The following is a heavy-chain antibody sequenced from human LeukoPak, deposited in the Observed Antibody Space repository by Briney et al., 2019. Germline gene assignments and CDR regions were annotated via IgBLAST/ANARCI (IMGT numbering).Heavy chain of an antibody. CDR2: ISYDGSNK. CDR1: GFTFSSYG. V-gene: IGHV3-30*19. CDR3: ARDQGSGSYYMSVKDAFDI. Sequence: GGSLRLSCAASGFTFSSYGMHWVRQAPGKGLEWVAVISYDGSNKYYADSVKGRFTISRDNSKNTLYLQMNSLRAEDTAVYYCARDQGSGSYYMSVKDAFDIWGQGTMVTVSS. J-gene: IGHJ3*02. D-gene: IGHD3-10*01.